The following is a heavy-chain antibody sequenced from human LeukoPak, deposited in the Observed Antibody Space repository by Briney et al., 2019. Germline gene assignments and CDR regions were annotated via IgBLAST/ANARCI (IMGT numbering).Heavy chain of an antibody. D-gene: IGHD3-9*01. J-gene: IGHJ3*02. CDR1: GFTFSSYA. CDR2: ISYDGSNK. V-gene: IGHV3-30-3*01. CDR3: ARVGYDILAGSHDALDI. Sequence: GGSLRLSCAASGFTFSSYAMHWVRQAPGKGLEWVAVISYDGSNKYYADSVKGRFTISRDNSKNTLYLQMNSLRAEDTAVYYCARVGYDILAGSHDALDIWGQGTMVTVSS.